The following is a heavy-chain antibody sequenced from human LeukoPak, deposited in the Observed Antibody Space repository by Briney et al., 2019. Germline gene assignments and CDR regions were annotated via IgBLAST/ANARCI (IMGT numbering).Heavy chain of an antibody. D-gene: IGHD3-22*01. CDR3: VRQRKYYDSSGYHDAFDI. Sequence: GESLKISCKGSGYSFTNYWIGWVRQMPGKGLEWMGIVYPGDSDTRYRPSFQGQVTISVDKSFSTAYLQWSSLKASDTAMYYCVRQRKYYDSSGYHDAFDIWGQGTMVTVSS. CDR1: GYSFTNYW. V-gene: IGHV5-51*01. J-gene: IGHJ3*02. CDR2: VYPGDSDT.